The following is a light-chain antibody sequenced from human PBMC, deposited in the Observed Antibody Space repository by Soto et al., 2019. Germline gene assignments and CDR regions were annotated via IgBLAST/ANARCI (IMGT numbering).Light chain of an antibody. J-gene: IGLJ1*01. CDR2: EVS. CDR1: SSDVGGFNF. V-gene: IGLV2-14*01. Sequence: QSALTQPRSVSGSPGQSITISCTGTSSDVGGFNFVSWFQHHPGKAPKLMIYEVSHRPSGVSNRFSGSKSANTASLTISGLQAEDEADYFCGSHSTSTTLPYVFGSGTKLTVL. CDR3: GSHSTSTTLPYV.